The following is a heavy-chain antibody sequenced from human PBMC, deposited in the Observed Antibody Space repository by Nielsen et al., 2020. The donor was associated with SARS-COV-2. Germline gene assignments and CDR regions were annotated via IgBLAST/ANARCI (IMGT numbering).Heavy chain of an antibody. CDR2: IYHSGST. CDR1: GGSISSSNW. V-gene: IGHV4-4*02. J-gene: IGHJ6*03. Sequence: SETLSLTCAVSGGSISSSNWWSWVRQPPGKGLEWIGEIYHSGSTNYNPSLKSRVTISVDKSKNQFSLKLSSVTAADTAVYYCARDLKGDSSSWYFLANYYYMDVWGKGTTVTVSS. D-gene: IGHD6-13*01. CDR3: ARDLKGDSSSWYFLANYYYMDV.